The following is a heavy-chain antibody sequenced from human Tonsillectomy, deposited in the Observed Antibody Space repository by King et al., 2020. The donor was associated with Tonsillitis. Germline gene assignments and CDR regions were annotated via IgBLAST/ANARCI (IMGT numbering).Heavy chain of an antibody. CDR1: GGSFSGYY. J-gene: IGHJ2*01. CDR2: IHHSGST. D-gene: IGHD5-18*01. Sequence: VQLQQWGAGLLKPSETLSLTCAVFGGSFSGYYWSWIRQPPGKGLEWIGEIHHSGSTNYNPSLKSRVTISVDTSKNQLSLNLSSVTAADTAVYYCARVLVGGYNYGFRSWNFDLWGRGTLVTVSS. V-gene: IGHV4-34*01. CDR3: ARVLVGGYNYGFRSWNFDL.